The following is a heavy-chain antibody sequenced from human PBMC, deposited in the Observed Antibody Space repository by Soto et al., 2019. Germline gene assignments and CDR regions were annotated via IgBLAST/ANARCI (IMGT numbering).Heavy chain of an antibody. Sequence: EVQLVESGGGLVKPGGSLRLSCAASGFTFSSYGMNWVRQAPGKGLEWVSSISSSSSYIYYADSVKGRFTISRDNAKNSLYLQMNSLRAEDTAVYYCGRYFASGSYYIDYRGQGILVTVSS. CDR1: GFTFSSYG. D-gene: IGHD3-10*01. CDR3: GRYFASGSYYIDY. J-gene: IGHJ4*02. V-gene: IGHV3-21*01. CDR2: ISSSSSYI.